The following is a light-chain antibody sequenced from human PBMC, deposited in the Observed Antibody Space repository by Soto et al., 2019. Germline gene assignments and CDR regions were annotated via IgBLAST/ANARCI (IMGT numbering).Light chain of an antibody. CDR2: RDN. CDR3: ATWADNLYAMV. J-gene: IGLJ2*01. CDR1: GSNIGSNP. V-gene: IGLV1-44*01. Sequence: QSVLTQPPSVSGTPGQTVTISCSGGGSNIGSNPVNWYYQLPGTAPKLLIYRDNQRPSGVPDRVSGSKSGTSASLTISGLQSEYEADYYCATWADNLYAMVFGGGTKLTVL.